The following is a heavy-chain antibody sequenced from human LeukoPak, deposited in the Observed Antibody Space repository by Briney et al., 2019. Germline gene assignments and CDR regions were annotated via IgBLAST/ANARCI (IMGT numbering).Heavy chain of an antibody. CDR3: ARPERSGYLNFDY. D-gene: IGHD3-22*01. CDR2: ISSSSSYI. CDR1: GFTFSSYS. J-gene: IGHJ4*02. V-gene: IGHV3-21*01. Sequence: GGSLRLSCAASGFTFSSYSMNWVRQAPGKGLEWVSFISSSSSYIYYADSVKGRFTISRDNAKNSLYLQMNSLRAEDTAVYYCARPERSGYLNFDYWGQGTLVTVSS.